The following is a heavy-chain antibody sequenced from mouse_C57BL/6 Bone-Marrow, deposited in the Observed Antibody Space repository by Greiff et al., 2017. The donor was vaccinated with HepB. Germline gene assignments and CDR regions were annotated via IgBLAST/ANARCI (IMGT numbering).Heavy chain of an antibody. D-gene: IGHD4-1*01. V-gene: IGHV5-9-1*02. CDR2: ISSGGDYI. J-gene: IGHJ3*01. Sequence: EVKLVESGEGLVKPGGSLKLSCAASGFTFSSYAMSWVRQTPEKRLEWVAYISSGGDYIYYADTVTGRFTISRDNARNTLYLQMSSLKAEDTAMYYCTREDWDEAYWGQGTLVTVSA. CDR1: GFTFSSYA. CDR3: TREDWDEAY.